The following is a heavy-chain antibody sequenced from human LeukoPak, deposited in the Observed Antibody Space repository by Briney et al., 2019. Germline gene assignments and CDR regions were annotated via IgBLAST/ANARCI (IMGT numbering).Heavy chain of an antibody. V-gene: IGHV1-2*02. Sequence: GASVKVSCKASGGTLNSYTINWVRQAPGQGLGWMGWINPNSGGTNYAQKFQGRVTMTRDTSISTAYMELSRLRSDDTAVYYCARGFKGVARVDYWGQGILVTVSS. CDR3: ARGFKGVARVDY. CDR1: GGTLNSYT. J-gene: IGHJ4*02. D-gene: IGHD3-3*01. CDR2: INPNSGGT.